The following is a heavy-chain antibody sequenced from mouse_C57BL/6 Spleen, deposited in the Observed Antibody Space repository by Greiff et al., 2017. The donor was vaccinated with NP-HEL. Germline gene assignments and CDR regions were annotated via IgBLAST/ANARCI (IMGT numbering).Heavy chain of an antibody. CDR3: AREGDGYGYFVV. CDR1: GYSITSGYD. V-gene: IGHV3-1*01. D-gene: IGHD2-3*01. J-gene: IGHJ1*03. Sequence: EVQLQQSGPGMVKPSQSLSLTCTVTGYSITSGYDWHWIRHFPGNKLEWMGYISYSGSTNYNPSLKSRISITHDTSKNHFFLKLKSVTTEDTATYYCAREGDGYGYFVVWGTGTTVTVSS. CDR2: ISYSGST.